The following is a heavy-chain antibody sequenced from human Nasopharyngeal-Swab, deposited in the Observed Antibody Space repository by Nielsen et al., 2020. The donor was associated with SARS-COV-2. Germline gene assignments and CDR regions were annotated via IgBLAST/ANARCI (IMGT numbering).Heavy chain of an antibody. V-gene: IGHV3-73*01. CDR1: GFIFSASA. CDR2: IGDKDHNYAT. J-gene: IGHJ4*02. Sequence: GESLKISCAASGFIFSASAIHWVRQASGKGLEWDGRIGDKDHNYATTYGASVQGRFTISRDDSKNTAFLQMDSLKTEDTALYYFTTDFYFDYWGQGTLVTVSS. CDR3: TTDFYFDY.